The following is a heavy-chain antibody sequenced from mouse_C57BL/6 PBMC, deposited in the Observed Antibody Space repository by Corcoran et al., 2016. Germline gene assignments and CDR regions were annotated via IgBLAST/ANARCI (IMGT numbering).Heavy chain of an antibody. D-gene: IGHD2-3*01. CDR3: ARIYDGYYVVDY. J-gene: IGHJ2*01. CDR2: INTYSGVP. CDR1: GYTFTTYG. Sequence: QIQLVQSGPELKKPGETVKISCKASGYTFTTYGMSWVKQAPGKGLMWMGWINTYSGVPTYADDFKGRFAFSLETSASTAYLQINNLKNEDTATYFCARIYDGYYVVDYWGQGTTLTVSS. V-gene: IGHV9-3*01.